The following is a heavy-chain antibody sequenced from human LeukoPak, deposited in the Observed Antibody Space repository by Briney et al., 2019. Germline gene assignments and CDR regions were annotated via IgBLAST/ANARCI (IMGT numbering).Heavy chain of an antibody. CDR2: IKKDVDEK. CDR1: GFTFSSHW. J-gene: IGHJ4*02. V-gene: IGHV3-7*01. D-gene: IGHD3-10*01. CDR3: ARGPPHGSRSDYFDY. Sequence: GSLRLSCAASGFTFSSHWMTWIRQAPGKGLGWVASIKKDVDEKYYVDSVKGRFTISRDNAKNSLYLHMNSLRVEDTAVYYCARGPPHGSRSDYFDYWGQGTLVTVSS.